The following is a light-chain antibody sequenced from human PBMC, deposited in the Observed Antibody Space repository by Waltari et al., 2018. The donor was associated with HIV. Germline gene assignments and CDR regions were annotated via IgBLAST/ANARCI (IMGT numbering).Light chain of an antibody. V-gene: IGLV1-44*01. J-gene: IGLJ3*02. CDR1: SSNIGSNT. CDR2: NSN. CDR3: VAWDDSLNGLWV. Sequence: QSVLTQPPSASGTPGQRVTISCSGGSSNIGSNTVSWYQQLPGTAPKLLIFNSNQRPSGVPDRFSGSKSGTSASLAISGLQSEDEADYYCVAWDDSLNGLWVFGAGTKVTVL.